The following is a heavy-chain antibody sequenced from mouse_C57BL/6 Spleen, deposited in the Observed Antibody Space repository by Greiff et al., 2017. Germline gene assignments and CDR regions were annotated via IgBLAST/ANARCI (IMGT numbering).Heavy chain of an antibody. CDR1: GYTFTSYW. D-gene: IGHD3-2*02. V-gene: IGHV1-55*01. Sequence: QVQLQQPGAELVKPGASVKMSCKASGYTFTSYWITWVKQRPGQGLEWIGDIYPGSGSTNYNEKFKSKATLTVDTSSSTAYMQLSSLTSEDSAVYYCARWGQLRLPDYAMDDWGQGTSVTVSS. CDR3: ARWGQLRLPDYAMDD. CDR2: IYPGSGST. J-gene: IGHJ4*01.